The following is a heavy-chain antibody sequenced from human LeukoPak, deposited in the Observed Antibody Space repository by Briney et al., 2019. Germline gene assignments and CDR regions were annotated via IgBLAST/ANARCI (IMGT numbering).Heavy chain of an antibody. CDR2: INPGYSDI. CDR1: GYSFTSYW. D-gene: IGHD5/OR15-5a*01. Sequence: GESLKISCKGSGYSFTSYWIGWVRQMPGKGLEWMGIINPGYSDIRYSPSFQGQVTISADKSISTAYLQWSSLKASDTAIYYCARHDKGYSVYVTIDHWGQGTLVTVSS. CDR3: ARHDKGYSVYVTIDH. V-gene: IGHV5-51*01. J-gene: IGHJ1*01.